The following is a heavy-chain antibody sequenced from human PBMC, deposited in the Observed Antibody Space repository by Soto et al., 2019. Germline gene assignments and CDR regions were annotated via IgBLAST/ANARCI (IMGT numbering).Heavy chain of an antibody. Sequence: LRLSCAASGFTFSSYSMNWVRQAPGKGLEWVSYISSSSSTIYYADSVKGRFTISRDNAKNSLYLQMNSLRGEDTAVYYCARDQIVVVPAAQRIYYYGMDVWGQGTTVTVSS. CDR3: ARDQIVVVPAAQRIYYYGMDV. J-gene: IGHJ6*02. CDR1: GFTFSSYS. CDR2: ISSSSSTI. V-gene: IGHV3-48*01. D-gene: IGHD2-2*01.